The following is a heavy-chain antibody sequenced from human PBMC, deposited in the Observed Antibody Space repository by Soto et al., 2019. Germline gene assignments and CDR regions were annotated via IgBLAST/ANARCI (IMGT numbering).Heavy chain of an antibody. J-gene: IGHJ4*02. CDR2: ISTSGGTT. CDR3: AKDFGGSGWYGPGY. Sequence: GGSLRLSCAASGSTFNTYAMNWVRQAPGKGPEWVSTISTSGGTTYYADSVKGRFTISRDNPKNTLYLQMNSLRAEDTAVYYCAKDFGGSGWYGPGYWGQGTLVTVSS. CDR1: GSTFNTYA. V-gene: IGHV3-23*01. D-gene: IGHD6-19*01.